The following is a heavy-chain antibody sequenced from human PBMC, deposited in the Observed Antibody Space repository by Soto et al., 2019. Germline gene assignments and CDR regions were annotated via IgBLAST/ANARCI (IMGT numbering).Heavy chain of an antibody. CDR1: GFTFNSYG. V-gene: IGHV3-30*18. J-gene: IGHJ4*02. CDR3: AKGSVGSAIVTGFHFDY. D-gene: IGHD5-18*01. Sequence: PGGSLRLSCAASGFTFNSYGMHWVRQAPGKGLEWVAVISYDGSDKYYAASVKGRFTISRDNAKNSLFLQMNSLRAEDTALYYCAKGSVGSAIVTGFHFDYWGQGALVTVSS. CDR2: ISYDGSDK.